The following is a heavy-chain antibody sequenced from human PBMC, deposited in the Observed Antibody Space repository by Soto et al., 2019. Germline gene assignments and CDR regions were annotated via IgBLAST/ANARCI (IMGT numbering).Heavy chain of an antibody. CDR2: IQHGGST. V-gene: IGHV4-59*12. Sequence: SETLSLTRTVSGCSISSYYWSWIPQPPGTGLEWIGYIQHGGSTYYNPSLKSRVTISVDRSKNQFSLKLTSVTAADTAVCYSARAHYGDYGYGMDVWGQGTTVTVSS. CDR3: ARAHYGDYGYGMDV. J-gene: IGHJ6*02. CDR1: GCSISSYY. D-gene: IGHD4-17*01.